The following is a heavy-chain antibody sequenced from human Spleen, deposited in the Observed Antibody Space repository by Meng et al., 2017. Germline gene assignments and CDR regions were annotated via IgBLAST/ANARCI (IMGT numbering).Heavy chain of an antibody. Sequence: SLKISCAASGFTFDDYAMHWVRQAPGKGLEWVSGISWNSGSIGYADSVKGRFTISRDNAKNSLYLQMNSLRAEDTALYYCAKDPMAAAGVGYYFDYWGQGTLVTVSS. D-gene: IGHD6-13*01. CDR3: AKDPMAAAGVGYYFDY. CDR2: ISWNSGSI. V-gene: IGHV3-9*01. J-gene: IGHJ4*02. CDR1: GFTFDDYA.